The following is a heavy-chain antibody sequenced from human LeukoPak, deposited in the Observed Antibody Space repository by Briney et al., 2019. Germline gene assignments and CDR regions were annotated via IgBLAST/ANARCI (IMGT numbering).Heavy chain of an antibody. CDR1: GFTFSTYS. D-gene: IGHD4-11*01. CDR3: ARVLEQYVDWFDP. V-gene: IGHV3-21*01. J-gene: IGHJ5*02. CDR2: ISSSSSYI. Sequence: PGGSLRLSCSASGFTFSTYSMNWVRQAPGKGLEWVSSISSSSSYIYYADSVKGRFTISRDNAKDSLYLQMNSLRAEDTAVYYCARVLEQYVDWFDPWGQGTLVTVSS.